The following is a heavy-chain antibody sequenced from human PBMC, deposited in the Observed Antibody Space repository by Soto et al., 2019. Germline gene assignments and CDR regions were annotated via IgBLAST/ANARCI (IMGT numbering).Heavy chain of an antibody. D-gene: IGHD3-22*01. CDR1: GYTFTSYG. CDR2: ISAYNGNT. Sequence: GASVKVSCKASGYTFTSYGVSWVRQAPGQGLEWMGWISAYNGNTNYAQKFQGRVTMTTDTSTSTAYMELRSLRPEDMALYYCAKDEYYYSRSGYYIFDSWGQGTLVTVSS. CDR3: AKDEYYYSRSGYYIFDS. V-gene: IGHV1-18*03. J-gene: IGHJ4*02.